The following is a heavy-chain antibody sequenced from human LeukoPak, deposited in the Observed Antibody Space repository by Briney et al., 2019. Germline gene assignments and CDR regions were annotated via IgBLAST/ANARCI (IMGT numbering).Heavy chain of an antibody. D-gene: IGHD3-16*01. CDR3: TRGAGWLIDY. Sequence: SETLSLTCTVSDDSISDYYRGWIRQPPGKGLEWIGYFYNSGRSTYNPSLKSRVTISADTSKNQFSLKLNSLTTADTAVYYCTRGAGWLIDYWGQGILVTVSS. CDR1: DDSISDYY. CDR2: FYNSGRS. V-gene: IGHV4-59*01. J-gene: IGHJ4*02.